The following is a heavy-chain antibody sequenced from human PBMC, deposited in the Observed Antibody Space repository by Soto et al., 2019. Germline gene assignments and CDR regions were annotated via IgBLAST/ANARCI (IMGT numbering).Heavy chain of an antibody. J-gene: IGHJ6*02. V-gene: IGHV4-30-4*01. D-gene: IGHD5-12*01. CDR3: AREATISYYYGMDV. Sequence: SETLSLTCTVSGGSISSGDYYWSWIRQPPGKGLEWIGYIYYSGSTYYNPSLKSRVTISVDTSKNQFSLKLSSVTAADTAVYYCAREATISYYYGMDVWGQGTAV. CDR1: GGSISSGDYY. CDR2: IYYSGST.